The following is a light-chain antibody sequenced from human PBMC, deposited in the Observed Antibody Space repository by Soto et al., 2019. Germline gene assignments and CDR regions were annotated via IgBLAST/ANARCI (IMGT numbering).Light chain of an antibody. Sequence: QGVLRHPRSVCSAPGHMVTISCSGSSSNIGGNSVSWYQQLPGTAPKLLIYDDDKRPSGIPDRFSGSKSGTSATLGITGFHTGDEADYYCGSWDSSLSAYVFATGTKVTVL. J-gene: IGLJ1*01. CDR1: SSNIGGNS. V-gene: IGLV1-51*01. CDR2: DDD. CDR3: GSWDSSLSAYV.